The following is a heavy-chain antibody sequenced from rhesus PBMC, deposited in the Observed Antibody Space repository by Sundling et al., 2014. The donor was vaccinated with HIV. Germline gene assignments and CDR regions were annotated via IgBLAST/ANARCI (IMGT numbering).Heavy chain of an antibody. V-gene: IGHV3S42*01. Sequence: EVQLVETGGGLVQPGGSLKLSCAASGFTFSNYGMSWVRQAPGKGLEWVSAINSGGGSTYYADSVKGRFTISRDNSKNTLSLQMNSLRAEDTAVYYCAKGDSYEDDYGYYYTVSGLDSWGQGVVVTVSS. CDR1: GFTFSNYG. CDR3: AKGDSYEDDYGYYYTVSGLDS. J-gene: IGHJ6*01. CDR2: INSGGGST. D-gene: IGHD3-9*01.